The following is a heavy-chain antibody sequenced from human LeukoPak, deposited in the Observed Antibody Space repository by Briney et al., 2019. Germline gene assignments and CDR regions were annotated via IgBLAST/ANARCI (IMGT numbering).Heavy chain of an antibody. CDR3: ARDQRSGWYGTFDY. CDR2: ISSSGSTR. J-gene: IGHJ4*02. D-gene: IGHD6-19*01. Sequence: GGTLRLSCAASGFTFSSYGMSWVRQAPGKGLEWVSAISSSGSTRYYADSVKGRFTISRDNAKNSLYLQMNSLRAEDTAIYYCARDQRSGWYGTFDYWGQGTLVTVSS. CDR1: GFTFSSYG. V-gene: IGHV3-48*04.